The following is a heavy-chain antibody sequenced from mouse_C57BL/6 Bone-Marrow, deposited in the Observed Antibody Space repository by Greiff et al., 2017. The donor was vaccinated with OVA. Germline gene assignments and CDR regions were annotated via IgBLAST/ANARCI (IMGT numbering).Heavy chain of an antibody. CDR1: GYTFTSYG. J-gene: IGHJ2*01. Sequence: QVQLQQSGAELARPGASVKLSCKASGYTFTSYGISWVKQRTGQGLEWIGEIHPRSGNTYYNEKFKGKATLTADKSSSTAYMELRSLTYEDAAVYFCARRGYFDYWGQGTTLTVSS. CDR3: ARRGYFDY. CDR2: IHPRSGNT. V-gene: IGHV1-81*01.